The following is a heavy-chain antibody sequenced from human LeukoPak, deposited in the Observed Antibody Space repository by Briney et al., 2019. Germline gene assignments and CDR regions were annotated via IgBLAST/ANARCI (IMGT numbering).Heavy chain of an antibody. CDR2: ISTYYGNT. Sequence: ASVEVSCKASGYTFTSYGISWVRQAPGHGHEWMGWISTYYGNTNYTQKLQGRVTITTDTSTSTAYMELRSLRSDDTAVYYCARGKFGELLLDYWGQGTLVTVSS. CDR1: GYTFTSYG. CDR3: ARGKFGELLLDY. J-gene: IGHJ4*02. D-gene: IGHD3-10*01. V-gene: IGHV1-18*01.